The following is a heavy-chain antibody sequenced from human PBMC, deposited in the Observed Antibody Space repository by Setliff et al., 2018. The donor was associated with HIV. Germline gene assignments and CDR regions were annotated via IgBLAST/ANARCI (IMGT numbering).Heavy chain of an antibody. Sequence: SETLSLTCAVSGYSISTAYYWGWIRQPPGKGLEWIGSVHHSGTTYYNPSLKSRVTISVDMSNNQFSLDLTSVTAADTAVYYCARGGYGSGNAYYFADWGQGTLGTVSS. CDR3: ARGGYGSGNAYYFAD. CDR2: VHHSGTT. J-gene: IGHJ4*02. V-gene: IGHV4-38-2*01. CDR1: GYSISTAYY. D-gene: IGHD3-10*01.